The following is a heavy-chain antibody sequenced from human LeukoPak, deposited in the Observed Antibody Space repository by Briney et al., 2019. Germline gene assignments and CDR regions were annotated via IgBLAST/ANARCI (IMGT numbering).Heavy chain of an antibody. CDR1: GFTFSGST. V-gene: IGHV3-73*01. J-gene: IGHJ4*02. CDR3: TVNYCSGGSCYML. D-gene: IGHD2-15*01. Sequence: PGGSLRLSCAASGFTFSGSTMHWVRQASGKGLEWVGRIRSKTSSYATAYTASGKGRFTISRDDSKNTAYLQMNSLKTEDTAVYYCTVNYCSGGSCYMLWGQGTLVTVSS. CDR2: IRSKTSSYAT.